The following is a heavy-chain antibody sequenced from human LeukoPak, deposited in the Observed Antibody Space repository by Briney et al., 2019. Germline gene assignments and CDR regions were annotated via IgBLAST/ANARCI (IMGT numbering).Heavy chain of an antibody. D-gene: IGHD2-2*01. CDR3: AREAGGSSH. V-gene: IGHV3-7*01. CDR1: GFTFSSYW. Sequence: PGGSLRLSCGASGFTFSSYWMSWARQAPGKGLEWVANIKQDGSEKYYVDSVKGRFTISRDNAKNSLYLQMNSLRAEDTAVYYCAREAGGSSHWGQRTLVTVSS. CDR2: IKQDGSEK. J-gene: IGHJ4*02.